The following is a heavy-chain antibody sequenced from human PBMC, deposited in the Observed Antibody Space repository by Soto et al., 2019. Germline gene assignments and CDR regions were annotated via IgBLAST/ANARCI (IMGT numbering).Heavy chain of an antibody. J-gene: IGHJ6*02. V-gene: IGHV1-46*01. CDR1: GYTFTSYY. D-gene: IGHD3-10*01. CDR2: INPSGGST. CDR3: ARDERGSNPYYYGMDV. Sequence: ASVNVSCKSSGYTFTSYYMHWGREAPGQGLEWMGIINPSGGSTSYAQKFQGRVTMTRDTSTSTVYMELSSLRSEDTAVYYCARDERGSNPYYYGMDVWGQGTTVTVSS.